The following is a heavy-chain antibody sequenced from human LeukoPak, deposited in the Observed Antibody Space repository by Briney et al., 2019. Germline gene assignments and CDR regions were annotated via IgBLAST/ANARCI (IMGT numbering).Heavy chain of an antibody. Sequence: ASVKDSCKASGYTFTSYDIHWVRPATGQGLEWMGWMNPNSGNTGYAQKFQGRVTMTRNTSISTAYMELSSLRSEDTAVYYCARGYYDSSGYAHWGQGTLVTVSS. V-gene: IGHV1-8*01. J-gene: IGHJ4*02. CDR3: ARGYYDSSGYAH. CDR1: GYTFTSYD. CDR2: MNPNSGNT. D-gene: IGHD3-22*01.